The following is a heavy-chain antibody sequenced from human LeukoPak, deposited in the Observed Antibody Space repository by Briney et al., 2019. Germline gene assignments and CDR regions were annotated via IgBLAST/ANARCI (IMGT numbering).Heavy chain of an antibody. J-gene: IGHJ4*02. D-gene: IGHD5-18*01. Sequence: SVKVSCKASGGTFSSYAIGWVRQAPGQGLEWMGRIIPILGIANYAQKFQGRVTITADKSTSTAYMELSSLRSEDTAVYHCARDQGGSGYSYGYYWGQGTLVTVSS. V-gene: IGHV1-69*04. CDR2: IIPILGIA. CDR3: ARDQGGSGYSYGYY. CDR1: GGTFSSYA.